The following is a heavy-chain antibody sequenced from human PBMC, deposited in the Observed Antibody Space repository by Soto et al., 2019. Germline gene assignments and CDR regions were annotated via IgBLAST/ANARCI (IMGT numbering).Heavy chain of an antibody. CDR1: GYTFTSYA. Sequence: GASVKVSCKASGYTFTSYAMHWVRQAPGQRLEWMGWINAGNGNTKYSQKFQGRVTITRDTSASTAYMELSSLRSEDTAVYYCARDFDTSYYYGSGSHVPYYYGMDVWGQGTTVTVSS. V-gene: IGHV1-3*01. D-gene: IGHD3-10*01. CDR3: ARDFDTSYYYGSGSHVPYYYGMDV. CDR2: INAGNGNT. J-gene: IGHJ6*02.